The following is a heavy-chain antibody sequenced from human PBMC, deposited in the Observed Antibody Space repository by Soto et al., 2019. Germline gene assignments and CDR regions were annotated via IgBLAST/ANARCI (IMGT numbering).Heavy chain of an antibody. CDR1: GFTFSSYG. CDR2: ISYDGSNK. Sequence: QVQLVESGGGVVQPGRSLRLSCAASGFTFSSYGMHWVRQAPGKGLEWVAVISYDGSNKYYADSVKGRFTISRDNSKNTLYLQMNSPRAEDTAVYYCAKGYCSGGSCYQPWGQGTLVTVSS. V-gene: IGHV3-30*18. J-gene: IGHJ5*02. D-gene: IGHD2-15*01. CDR3: AKGYCSGGSCYQP.